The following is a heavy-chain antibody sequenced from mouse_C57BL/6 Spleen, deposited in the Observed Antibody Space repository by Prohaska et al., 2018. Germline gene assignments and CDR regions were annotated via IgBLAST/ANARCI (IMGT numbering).Heavy chain of an antibody. Sequence: DVQLQKSGPGLVKPSQSLSLTCSVTGYSITSGYYWNWIRQFPGNKLEWMGYISYDGSNNYNPSLKNRISITRDTSKNQFFLKLNSVTTEDTATYYCATIYYGYAMDYWGQGTSVTVSS. J-gene: IGHJ4*01. CDR3: ATIYYGYAMDY. V-gene: IGHV3-6*01. D-gene: IGHD1-1*01. CDR1: GYSITSGYY. CDR2: ISYDGSN.